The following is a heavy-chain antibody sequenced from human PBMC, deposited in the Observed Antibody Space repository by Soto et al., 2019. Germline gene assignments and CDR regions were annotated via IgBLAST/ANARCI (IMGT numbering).Heavy chain of an antibody. V-gene: IGHV4-34*01. Sequence: QVQLQQWGAGLLKPSETLSLTCAVYGGSFSGYYWSWIRQPPGKGLEWIGEINHSGSTNYNPSPKSRVTISVDTSKNQFSLKLSSVTAADTAVYYCARDAHGSGSYYNWFDPWGQGTLVTVSS. CDR3: ARDAHGSGSYYNWFDP. CDR1: GGSFSGYY. CDR2: INHSGST. J-gene: IGHJ5*02. D-gene: IGHD3-10*01.